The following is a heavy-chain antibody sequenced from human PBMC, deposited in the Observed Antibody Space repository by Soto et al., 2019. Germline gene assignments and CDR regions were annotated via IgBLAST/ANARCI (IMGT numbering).Heavy chain of an antibody. V-gene: IGHV4-59*12. Sequence: PSETLSLTCTVSGGPISPFYWTLIRQSPLKGLESIGYVYYNGSTNYNPALKGRVTISLDTSKSQFSLRLSSVTAADTAVYYCARTRGRGQWRDFYFDFWGQGSLVTVSS. CDR3: ARTRGRGQWRDFYFDF. D-gene: IGHD6-19*01. J-gene: IGHJ4*02. CDR1: GGPISPFY. CDR2: VYYNGST.